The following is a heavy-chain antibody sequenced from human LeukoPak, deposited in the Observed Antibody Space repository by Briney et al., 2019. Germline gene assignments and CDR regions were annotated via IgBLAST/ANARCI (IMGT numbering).Heavy chain of an antibody. CDR2: IKQDGSEK. Sequence: GGSLRLSCTASGFTFSSYWMSWVRQAPGKGLEWVANIKQDGSEKYYVDSVKGRFSISRDNAKNSLYLQMNSPRAEDTAVYYCARDRGPHYGSGSYYNIWGQGTLVTVSS. J-gene: IGHJ4*02. D-gene: IGHD3-10*01. CDR3: ARDRGPHYGSGSYYNI. V-gene: IGHV3-7*01. CDR1: GFTFSSYW.